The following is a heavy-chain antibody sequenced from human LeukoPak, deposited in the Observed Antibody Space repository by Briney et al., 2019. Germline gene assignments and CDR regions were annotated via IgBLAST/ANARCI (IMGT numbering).Heavy chain of an antibody. CDR3: ARVAGQYCSGGSCYSSYYYGMDV. CDR1: GGSISSGDYY. Sequence: SETLFLTCTVSGGSISSGDYYWSWIRQPPGKGLEWIGYIYYSGSTYYNPSLKSRVTISVDTSKNQFSLKLSSVTAADTAVYYCARVAGQYCSGGSCYSSYYYGMDVWGQGTTVTVSS. CDR2: IYYSGST. V-gene: IGHV4-30-4*01. J-gene: IGHJ6*02. D-gene: IGHD2-15*01.